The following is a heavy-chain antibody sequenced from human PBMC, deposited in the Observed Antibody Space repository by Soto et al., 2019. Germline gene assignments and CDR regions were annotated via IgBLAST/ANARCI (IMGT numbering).Heavy chain of an antibody. CDR2: IYYTGST. D-gene: IGHD3-16*01. CDR1: GDSISSFY. V-gene: IGHV4-59*01. CDR3: ARTFSLGTGYVFAY. J-gene: IGHJ4*02. Sequence: HVQLQESGPGLVKPSETLSLTCTVSGDSISSFYWSWIRQSPGKGLEWIGYIYYTGSTYDNPSLTSRVTISTDTSKNPFSLKLSAVTAADTAVNYCARTFSLGTGYVFAYWGQGNLVTVSS.